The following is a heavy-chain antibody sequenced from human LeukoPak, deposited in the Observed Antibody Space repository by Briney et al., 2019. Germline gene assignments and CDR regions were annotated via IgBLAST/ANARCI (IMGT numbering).Heavy chain of an antibody. Sequence: GASVKVSCKASGYTFTSYGISWVRQAPRQGLEWMGWISAYNGNTNYAQKLQGRVTMTTDTSTSTAYMELRSLRSDDTAVYYCARGVYSSGLYYFDYWGQGTLVTVSS. CDR2: ISAYNGNT. CDR3: ARGVYSSGLYYFDY. V-gene: IGHV1-18*01. CDR1: GYTFTSYG. J-gene: IGHJ4*02. D-gene: IGHD6-19*01.